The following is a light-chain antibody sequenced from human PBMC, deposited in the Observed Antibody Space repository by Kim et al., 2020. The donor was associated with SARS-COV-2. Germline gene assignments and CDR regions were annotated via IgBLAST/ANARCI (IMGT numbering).Light chain of an antibody. Sequence: LSVSPGERATHSCRASQRVSKLAWYQKRPGQAPRLLIYGASTRATGIPARFSGSGSGTEFTLTISSLQSEDFAVYYCQQYNIWRTFGQGTKVDIK. CDR3: QQYNIWRT. CDR1: QRVSK. CDR2: GAS. V-gene: IGKV3-15*01. J-gene: IGKJ1*01.